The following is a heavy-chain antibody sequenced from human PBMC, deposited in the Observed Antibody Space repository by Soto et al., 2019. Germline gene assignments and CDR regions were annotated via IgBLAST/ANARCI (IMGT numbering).Heavy chain of an antibody. CDR1: GGSISSYY. CDR3: ARGTGGSGSYYNNYYYYYMDV. CDR2: IYYSGST. Sequence: SETLSLTCTVSGGSISSYYWSWIRQPPGKGLEWIGYIYYSGSTNYNPSLKSRVTISVDTSKNQFSLKLRSVTAADTAVYYCARGTGGSGSYYNNYYYYYMDVWGKGTTVTVSS. D-gene: IGHD3-10*01. J-gene: IGHJ6*03. V-gene: IGHV4-59*01.